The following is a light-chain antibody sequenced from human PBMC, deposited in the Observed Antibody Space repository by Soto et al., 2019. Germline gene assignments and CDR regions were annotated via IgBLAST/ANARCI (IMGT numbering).Light chain of an antibody. CDR2: GAS. J-gene: IGKJ5*01. CDR1: QSISSAY. V-gene: IGKV3-20*01. CDR3: QQYGDSPVT. Sequence: EIVLTQSPGILSLSPGERATLSCRASQSISSAYVAWYQQKPGQAPRLLIYGASNRATGIPDRFSGSGSGTDFTLTISRLAPEDFAVYYCQQYGDSPVTFGQGTRLEIK.